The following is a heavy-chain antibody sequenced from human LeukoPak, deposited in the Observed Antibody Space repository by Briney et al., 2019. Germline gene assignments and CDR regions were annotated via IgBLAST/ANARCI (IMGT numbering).Heavy chain of an antibody. D-gene: IGHD6-19*01. V-gene: IGHV4-61*02. J-gene: IGHJ2*01. CDR2: IYTSGST. CDR3: ARDTAVAGTWWYFDL. CDR1: GGSISSGSYY. Sequence: SQTLSLTCTVSGGSISSGSYYWSWIRQPAGKGLEWIGRIYTSGSTNYNPSLKSRVTLSVDTSKNQFSLKLSSVTAADTAVYYCARDTAVAGTWWYFDLWGRGTLVTVSS.